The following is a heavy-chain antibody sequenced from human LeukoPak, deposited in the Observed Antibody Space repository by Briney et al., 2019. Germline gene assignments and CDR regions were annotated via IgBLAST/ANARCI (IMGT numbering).Heavy chain of an antibody. J-gene: IGHJ6*02. CDR2: ISSSSSYI. V-gene: IGHV3-21*01. D-gene: IGHD3-10*01. CDR3: ANSGSPYYYYYYGMDV. CDR1: GFTFSSYS. Sequence: GGSLRLSCAASGFTFSSYSMNWVRQAPGKGLEWVSSISSSSSYIYYADSVKGRFTISRDNAKNSLYLQMNSLRAEDTAVYYCANSGSPYYYYYYGMDVWGQGTTVIVSS.